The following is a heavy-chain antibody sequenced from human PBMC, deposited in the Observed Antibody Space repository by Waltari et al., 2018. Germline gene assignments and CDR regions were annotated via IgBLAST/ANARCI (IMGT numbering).Heavy chain of an antibody. D-gene: IGHD6-25*01. CDR3: ARDNSGRVDY. J-gene: IGHJ4*02. V-gene: IGHV4-59*01. Sequence: QVQLQESGPGLVKPSETLSLTCTVSGGSISSYYWSWIRQPPGKGLEWIAYIYYSGSTNYNPSLKSRVTISVDTSKNQFSLKLSSVTAADTAVYYCARDNSGRVDYWGQGTLVTVSS. CDR2: IYYSGST. CDR1: GGSISSYY.